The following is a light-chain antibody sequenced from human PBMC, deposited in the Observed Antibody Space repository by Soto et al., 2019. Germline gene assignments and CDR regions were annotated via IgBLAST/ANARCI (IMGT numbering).Light chain of an antibody. J-gene: IGKJ2*01. CDR1: QSVSHY. CDR3: PQRSNWPPYT. CDR2: DTS. V-gene: IGKV3-11*01. Sequence: EIVLTQSPATLSLSPGESATLSCRANQSVSHYLAWYQQKPGQAPRLLIYDTSNRAAGIPARFSGRGSGTDFTLTISSLEPEDFAVYYCPQRSNWPPYTFGQGTKLEIK.